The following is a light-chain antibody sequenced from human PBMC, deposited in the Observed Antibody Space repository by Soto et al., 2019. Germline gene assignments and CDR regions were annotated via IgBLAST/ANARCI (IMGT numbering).Light chain of an antibody. CDR1: SNDVGGYDY. CDR3: SSFTGTTSLGV. J-gene: IGLJ3*02. Sequence: QSVLTQPASVSGSPGQSITISCSGTSNDVGGYDYVSWYQQHPGKAPKLIIFEVNNRPSGISFRFSGSKSGNTASLTISGLQAGDEADYYCSSFTGTTSLGVFGGGTKVTVL. V-gene: IGLV2-14*03. CDR2: EVN.